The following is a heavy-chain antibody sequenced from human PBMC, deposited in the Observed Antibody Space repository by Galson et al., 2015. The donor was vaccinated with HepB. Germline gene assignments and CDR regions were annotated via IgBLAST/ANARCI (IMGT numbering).Heavy chain of an antibody. J-gene: IGHJ6*02. CDR2: AHNSGVT. CDR1: GGSINTDSYY. Sequence: LSLTCIVSGGSINTDSYYWNWIRQPPGKGLEWIGSAHNSGVTYYNPSLQSRVTISGDTSKNQFSLRVRSVTATDTAVYYCARALGGSYFYGMDVWGQGTTVTVSS. V-gene: IGHV4-39*01. D-gene: IGHD3-3*02. CDR3: ARALGGSYFYGMDV.